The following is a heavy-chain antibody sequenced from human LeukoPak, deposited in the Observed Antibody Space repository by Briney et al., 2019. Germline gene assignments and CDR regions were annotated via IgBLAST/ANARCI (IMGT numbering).Heavy chain of an antibody. J-gene: IGHJ3*02. V-gene: IGHV3-7*01. D-gene: IGHD6-6*01. CDR1: GFTFSSYW. Sequence: GGSLRLSCAASGFTFSSYWMSWVRQAPGKGLEWVANIKQDGSEKYYVDSVKGRFSISRDNAKNSLYLQMNSLRAEDTAVYYCARDVYSSSLEDAFDIWGQGTMVTVSS. CDR3: ARDVYSSSLEDAFDI. CDR2: IKQDGSEK.